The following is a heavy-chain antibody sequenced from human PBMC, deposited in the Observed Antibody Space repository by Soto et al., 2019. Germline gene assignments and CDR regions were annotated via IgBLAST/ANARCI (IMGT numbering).Heavy chain of an antibody. J-gene: IGHJ4*02. CDR2: ISYDGGNK. V-gene: IGHV3-30-3*01. CDR3: ASGSSSPSDY. D-gene: IGHD6-6*01. CDR1: GFTFSSYA. Sequence: QVQLVESGGGVVQPGRSLRLSCAASGFTFSSYAMHWVRQAPGKGLEWVAVISYDGGNKYYADSVKGRFTISRDNSKNTLYLQMNSLRAEDTAVYYCASGSSSPSDYWGQGTLVTVSS.